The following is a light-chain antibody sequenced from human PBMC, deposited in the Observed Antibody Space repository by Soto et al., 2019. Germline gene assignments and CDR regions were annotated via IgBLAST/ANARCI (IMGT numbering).Light chain of an antibody. Sequence: QSVLTQPPSASGTPGQRVTISCSGGTSNIGSNVVHWYQQLPGTAPKLLIYSIDQRPSGVPDRFSGSKSGTSASLAISGLQSEDEADYYCAAWDDILNVVVFGGGTKLTVL. CDR3: AAWDDILNVVV. CDR1: TSNIGSNV. J-gene: IGLJ2*01. CDR2: SID. V-gene: IGLV1-44*01.